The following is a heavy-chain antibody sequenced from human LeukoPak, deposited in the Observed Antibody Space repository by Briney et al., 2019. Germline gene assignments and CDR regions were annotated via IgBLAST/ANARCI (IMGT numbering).Heavy chain of an antibody. CDR3: ARADIRGYSGYDPYYFDY. CDR2: ISSGSSYM. CDR1: GFTFNSYS. Sequence: TTGGSLRLSCAASGFTFNSYSMNWVRQAPGKGLEWVSSISSGSSYMYYADSVKGRFTISRDNAKNSLYLQMNSLRAEDTAVYYCARADIRGYSGYDPYYFDYWGQGTLVTVSS. D-gene: IGHD5-12*01. J-gene: IGHJ4*02. V-gene: IGHV3-21*01.